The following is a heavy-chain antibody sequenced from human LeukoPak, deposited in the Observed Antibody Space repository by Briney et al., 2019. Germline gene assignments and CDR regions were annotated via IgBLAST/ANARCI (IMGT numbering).Heavy chain of an antibody. CDR1: GFTFSKYH. CDR3: ARDDLRDGAFDI. J-gene: IGHJ3*02. CDR2: ISSSSVYI. V-gene: IGHV3-21*04. Sequence: GGSLRLSCTASGFTFSKYHMNWVRQAPGKGLEWVSSISSSSVYIHYADSVKGRFTISRDNGKNSLYLQMSSLTAEDTALFYCARDDLRDGAFDIWGQGTMVTVSS.